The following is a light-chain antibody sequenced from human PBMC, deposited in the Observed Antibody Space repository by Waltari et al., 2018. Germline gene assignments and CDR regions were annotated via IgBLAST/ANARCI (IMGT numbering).Light chain of an antibody. Sequence: DIQVTQSPSTVSASVGDRVTITCRTRETVSNWLAWYQQKPGKAPKLLIYKASFLDSGVPSRFSGSGSGTEFTLTISSLQPDDFATYYCQQYDIRSWTFGRGTKVEIK. CDR3: QQYDIRSWT. CDR1: ETVSNW. V-gene: IGKV1-5*03. CDR2: KAS. J-gene: IGKJ1*01.